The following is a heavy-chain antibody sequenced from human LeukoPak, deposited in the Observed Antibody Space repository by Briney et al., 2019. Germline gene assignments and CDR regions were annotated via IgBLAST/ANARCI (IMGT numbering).Heavy chain of an antibody. CDR3: AGTYYYDSSGYFAIDY. CDR2: IYYSGST. J-gene: IGHJ4*02. V-gene: IGHV4-39*01. Sequence: PSETLSLTCTVSGCSISSSSYYWGWIRQPPGKGLEWIGSIYYSGSTYYNPSLKSRVTISVDTSKNQFSLKLSSVTAADTVVYYCAGTYYYDSSGYFAIDYWGQGTLVTVSS. CDR1: GCSISSSSYY. D-gene: IGHD3-22*01.